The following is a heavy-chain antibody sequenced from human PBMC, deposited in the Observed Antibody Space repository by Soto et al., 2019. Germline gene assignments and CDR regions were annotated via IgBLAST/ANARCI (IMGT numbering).Heavy chain of an antibody. CDR3: AKDSMDSNYPDY. J-gene: IGHJ4*02. Sequence: GGSLRLSCAASGFTFSSYAMSWVRQAPGKGLEWVSAISGSGGSTYYADSVKGRFTISGDNSKNTLYLQMNSLRAEDTAVYYCAKDSMDSNYPDYWGQGTLVTVSS. D-gene: IGHD4-4*01. V-gene: IGHV3-23*01. CDR2: ISGSGGST. CDR1: GFTFSSYA.